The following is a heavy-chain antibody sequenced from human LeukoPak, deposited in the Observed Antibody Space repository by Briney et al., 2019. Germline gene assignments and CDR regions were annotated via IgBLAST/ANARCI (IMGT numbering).Heavy chain of an antibody. V-gene: IGHV1-24*01. J-gene: IGHJ4*02. CDR2: FDPEDGET. CDR1: GYTLTELS. D-gene: IGHD2-2*01. CDR3: ARDLEDIVVVPAALNYFDY. Sequence: ASVKVSCKVSGYTLTELSMHWVRQAPGKGLEWMGGFDPEDGETIYAQKFQGRVTMTEDTSTDTAYMELSSLRSEDTAVYYCARDLEDIVVVPAALNYFDYWGQGTLVTVSS.